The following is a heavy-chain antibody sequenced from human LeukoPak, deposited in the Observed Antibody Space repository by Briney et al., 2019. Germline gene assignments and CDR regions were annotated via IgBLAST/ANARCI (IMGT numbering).Heavy chain of an antibody. CDR3: ARDQEVRQWLVSGMIDY. D-gene: IGHD6-19*01. Sequence: PGGSLRLSCAASGFSFSSYALHWVRQAPGKGLEWVALISYDGTNKYYADSVKGHFTIPRDNSKNTLYLQMSSLKPEDTAVYYCARDQEVRQWLVSGMIDYWGQGTLVTVSS. CDR1: GFSFSSYA. CDR2: ISYDGTNK. J-gene: IGHJ4*02. V-gene: IGHV3-30*04.